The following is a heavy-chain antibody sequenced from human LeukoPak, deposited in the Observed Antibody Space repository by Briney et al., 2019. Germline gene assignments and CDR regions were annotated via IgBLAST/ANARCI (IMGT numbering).Heavy chain of an antibody. CDR3: AKVSDFYYDSSGYYPFDY. Sequence: GSLRLSCAASGFTFSSYDMHWVRQATGKGLEWVSAIGTAGDTYYPGSVKGRFTISRENAKNSLYLQMNSLRAEDTAVYYCAKVSDFYYDSSGYYPFDYWGQGTLVTVSS. D-gene: IGHD3-22*01. V-gene: IGHV3-13*01. J-gene: IGHJ4*02. CDR2: IGTAGDT. CDR1: GFTFSSYD.